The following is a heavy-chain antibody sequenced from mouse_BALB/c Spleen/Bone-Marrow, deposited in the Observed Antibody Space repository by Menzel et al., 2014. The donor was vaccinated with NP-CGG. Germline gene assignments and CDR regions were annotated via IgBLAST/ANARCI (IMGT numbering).Heavy chain of an antibody. Sequence: QVQLKESGAELAKPGASVKMSCKASGYTFTRYWMHWVKQRPGQGLEWIGYINPSTGYTEYNQKFKDEATLTADKSSSTAYMQLSSLTSEDSAVYYCVCGNYYLAYWGQGTLVTVSA. CDR1: GYTFTRYW. CDR2: INPSTGYT. J-gene: IGHJ3*01. CDR3: VCGNYYLAY. D-gene: IGHD2-1*01. V-gene: IGHV1-7*01.